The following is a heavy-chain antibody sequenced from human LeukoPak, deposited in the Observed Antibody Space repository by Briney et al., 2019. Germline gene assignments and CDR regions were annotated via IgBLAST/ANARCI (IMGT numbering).Heavy chain of an antibody. CDR2: IWYDGSNK. CDR1: GFTFSTYA. CDR3: AKDSIHWAPDY. J-gene: IGHJ4*02. D-gene: IGHD3-3*02. V-gene: IGHV3-33*06. Sequence: PGGSLRLSCAASGFTFSTYAMHWVRQAPGKGLEWLAVIWYDGSNKYYADSVKGRFTISRDDSKNTLYLQMNSLGAEDTAVYYCAKDSIHWAPDYWGQGTLVAVSS.